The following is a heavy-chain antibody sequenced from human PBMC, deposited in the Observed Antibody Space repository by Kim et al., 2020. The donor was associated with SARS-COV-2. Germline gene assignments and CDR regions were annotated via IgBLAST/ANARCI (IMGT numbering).Heavy chain of an antibody. J-gene: IGHJ4*02. CDR2: IDGSDGTT. Sequence: GGSLRLSCTTSGFTFTGHAMSWVRQAPGKGLEWVSSIDGSDGTTYYVDSVKGRFSISRDDSKNTLYLQMSALRADDTAAYYCLKGGWGWFWDYWGQGTLVTVSS. CDR3: LKGGWGWFWDY. CDR1: GFTFTGHA. D-gene: IGHD3-10*01. V-gene: IGHV3-23*01.